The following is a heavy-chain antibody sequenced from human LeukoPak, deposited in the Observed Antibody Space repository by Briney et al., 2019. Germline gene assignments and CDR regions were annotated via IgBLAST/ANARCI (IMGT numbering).Heavy chain of an antibody. CDR1: GFTFDDYG. V-gene: IGHV3-9*01. D-gene: IGHD3/OR15-3a*01. Sequence: GGSLRLSCAASGFTFDDYGMHWVGQAPGKGLEWVSGISWNSGSIGYADSVKGRFTISRDNAKNSLYLQMNSLRAEDTALYYCAKDTRTGYYNPLFDYWGQGTLVTVSS. J-gene: IGHJ4*02. CDR2: ISWNSGSI. CDR3: AKDTRTGYYNPLFDY.